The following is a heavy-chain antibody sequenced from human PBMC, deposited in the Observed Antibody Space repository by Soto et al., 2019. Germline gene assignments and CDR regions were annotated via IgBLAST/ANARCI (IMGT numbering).Heavy chain of an antibody. CDR1: GFTFSSYA. D-gene: IGHD1-1*01. CDR2: ISGSGGST. V-gene: IGHV3-23*01. J-gene: IGHJ4*02. Sequence: EVQLLESGGGLVQPGGSLRLSCAASGFTFSSYAMSWVRQAPGKGLEWVSAISGSGGSTCYADSVKGRFTISRDNSKNTLYLQMNSLRAEDTAVYYCAKDPDARFLQLEPDVVFDYWGQGTLVTVSS. CDR3: AKDPDARFLQLEPDVVFDY.